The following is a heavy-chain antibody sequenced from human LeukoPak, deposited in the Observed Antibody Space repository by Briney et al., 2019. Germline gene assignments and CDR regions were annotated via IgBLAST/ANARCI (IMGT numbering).Heavy chain of an antibody. Sequence: ASVKVSCKASGYTFTGYYMHWVRQAPGQGLEWMGWINPNSGGTNYAQKFQGRVTMTRDTSISTAYMELSRLRSEDTAVYYCARDPTPHIVVVVAAAYNWFDPWGQGTLVTVSS. V-gene: IGHV1-2*02. D-gene: IGHD2-15*01. CDR1: GYTFTGYY. CDR2: INPNSGGT. J-gene: IGHJ5*02. CDR3: ARDPTPHIVVVVAAAYNWFDP.